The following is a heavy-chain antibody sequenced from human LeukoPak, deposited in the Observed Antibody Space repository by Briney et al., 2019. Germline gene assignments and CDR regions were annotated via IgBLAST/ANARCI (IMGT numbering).Heavy chain of an antibody. CDR3: VRGNYNLDY. D-gene: IGHD5-24*01. V-gene: IGHV6-1*01. J-gene: IGHJ4*02. Sequence: SQTLSLICAISGESVSSTGASWNWIRQSPSRGLEWLGRTYYRYQWYYEYALSVKSRIIVAPDTSKNQFSLQLSSVTPEDTAVYYWVRGNYNLDYWGQGSLVTVSS. CDR1: GESVSSTGAS. CDR2: TYYRYQWYY.